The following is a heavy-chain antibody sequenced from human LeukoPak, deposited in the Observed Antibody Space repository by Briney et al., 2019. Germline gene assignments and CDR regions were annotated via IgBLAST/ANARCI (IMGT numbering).Heavy chain of an antibody. CDR1: GGSISTYY. J-gene: IGHJ4*02. CDR2: IYTSGST. D-gene: IGHD3-10*01. Sequence: SETLSLTCTVSGGSISGGSISTYYWTWIRQPPGKGLEWIGRIYTSGSTNYNPSLKSRVTISVDTSKNQFSLKLSSVTAADTAVYYCASTRYSYGSGSPFDYWGQGTLVTVSS. V-gene: IGHV4-61*02. CDR3: ASTRYSYGSGSPFDY.